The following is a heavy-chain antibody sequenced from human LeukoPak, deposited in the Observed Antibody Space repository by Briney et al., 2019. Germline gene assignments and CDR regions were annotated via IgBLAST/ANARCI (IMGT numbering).Heavy chain of an antibody. V-gene: IGHV4-59*08. Sequence: SETLSLTCSVSGGSLSSYYWSWIRQPPGKGLEWIGHMFYSGSTKYNPSLKSRITISVDTSKNLFSLKVFSVTAADTAVYYCARHFATVTPYYYFGLGVWGQGTTVTVSS. D-gene: IGHD4-11*01. J-gene: IGHJ6*02. CDR1: GGSLSSYY. CDR2: MFYSGST. CDR3: ARHFATVTPYYYFGLGV.